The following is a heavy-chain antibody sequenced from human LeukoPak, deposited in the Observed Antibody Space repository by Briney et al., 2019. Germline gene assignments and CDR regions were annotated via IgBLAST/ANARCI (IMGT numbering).Heavy chain of an antibody. D-gene: IGHD3-10*01. CDR2: IYNGAET. Sequence: GGSLRLSCAASGFRVSAKYMGWVRQAPGKGLEWVSVIYNGAETSYVDSVKGRFTISRDSAENSLYLQMNSLRAEDTAVYYCARIGLLSGLGSFDHWGQGTLVTVSS. V-gene: IGHV3-53*01. CDR3: ARIGLLSGLGSFDH. CDR1: GFRVSAKY. J-gene: IGHJ4*02.